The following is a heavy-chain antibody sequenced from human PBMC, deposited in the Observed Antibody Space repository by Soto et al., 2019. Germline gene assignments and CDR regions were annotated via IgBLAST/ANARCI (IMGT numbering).Heavy chain of an antibody. J-gene: IGHJ4*02. CDR1: GASISTGDYY. V-gene: IGHV4-30-4*01. D-gene: IGHD3-22*01. Sequence: PPETLSLTCTVSGASISTGDYYWSMIRKPPVKGLQRIGYIYYSGSTHYNPSLRSGVTISVDTSKNQFSLKLNSVTAADTAVYYCARVVKTRRYYYDSNDHPFSFDYWGQGSLVTVSS. CDR2: IYYSGST. CDR3: ARVVKTRRYYYDSNDHPFSFDY.